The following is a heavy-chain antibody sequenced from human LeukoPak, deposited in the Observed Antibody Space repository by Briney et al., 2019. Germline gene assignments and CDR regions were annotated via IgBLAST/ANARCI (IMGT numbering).Heavy chain of an antibody. Sequence: ASVKVSCKASGYTFTGYYMHWVRQAPGQGLEWMGWISAYNGNTNYAQKLQGRVTMTTDTSTSTAYMELRSLRSDDTAVYYCARAPYGLEYNIDYWGQGTLVTVSS. CDR3: ARAPYGLEYNIDY. V-gene: IGHV1-18*04. J-gene: IGHJ4*02. CDR2: ISAYNGNT. CDR1: GYTFTGYY. D-gene: IGHD1-1*01.